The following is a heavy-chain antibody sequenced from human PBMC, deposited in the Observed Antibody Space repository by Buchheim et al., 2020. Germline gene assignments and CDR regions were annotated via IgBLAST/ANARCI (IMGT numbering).Heavy chain of an antibody. CDR2: IYYSGST. CDR1: GGSVSSGSYY. J-gene: IGHJ6*02. D-gene: IGHD2-2*01. CDR3: ARAYVVPAAYCV. V-gene: IGHV4-61*01. Sequence: QVQLQESGPGLVKPSETLSLTCTVSGGSVSSGSYYWSWIRQPPGKGLEWIGYIYYSGSTNYNPSLKSRVTISVDTSKNQFSLKLSSVTAADTAVYYCARAYVVPAAYCVWGQGTT.